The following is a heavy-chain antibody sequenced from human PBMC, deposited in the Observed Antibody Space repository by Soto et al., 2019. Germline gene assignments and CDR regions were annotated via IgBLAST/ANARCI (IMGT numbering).Heavy chain of an antibody. CDR2: IPYDGSFR. CDR1: GFTFTSYG. D-gene: IGHD3-16*01. V-gene: IGHV3-30*18. J-gene: IGHJ6*02. CDR3: AKTSLGDSFFYYGMDV. Sequence: QVQLVESGGGVVQPGRSLRLSCAASGFTFTSYGLHWVRQAPGKGLEWVAFIPYDGSFRYYADSVKGRFTISRDNSKNTLYLQMNSLRAEDTAVYYCAKTSLGDSFFYYGMDVWGQVTTVTVSS.